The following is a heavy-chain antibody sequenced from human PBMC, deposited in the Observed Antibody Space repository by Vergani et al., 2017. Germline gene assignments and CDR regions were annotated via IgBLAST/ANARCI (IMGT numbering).Heavy chain of an antibody. V-gene: IGHV3-20*01. CDR3: ARAHQGGLSENMDV. CDR1: GFTFDDYG. CDR2: INWNGGST. D-gene: IGHD1-14*01. J-gene: IGHJ6*03. Sequence: EVQLLESGGGVVRPGGSLRLSCAASGFTFDDYGMSWVRQAPGKGLEWVSGINWNGGSTGYADSVKGRFTLSRDNAKNSLYLQMNSLRAEDTALYHCARAHQGGLSENMDVWGKGTTVTVSS.